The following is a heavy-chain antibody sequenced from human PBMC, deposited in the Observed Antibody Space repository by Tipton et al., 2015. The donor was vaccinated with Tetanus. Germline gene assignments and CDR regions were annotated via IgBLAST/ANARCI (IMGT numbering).Heavy chain of an antibody. J-gene: IGHJ5*02. CDR2: IYSSGST. D-gene: IGHD2-15*01. Sequence: TLSLTCSVSGGSINPYYWSWIRQPPGKGLEWIGNIYSSGSTYDNPSLKSRVTISVDTSRNQFSLRLKSVTPADTAVYYCARVRRGCSGGGCYSSFDPWGQGSLVIVSS. CDR3: ARVRRGCSGGGCYSSFDP. V-gene: IGHV4-59*01. CDR1: GGSINPYY.